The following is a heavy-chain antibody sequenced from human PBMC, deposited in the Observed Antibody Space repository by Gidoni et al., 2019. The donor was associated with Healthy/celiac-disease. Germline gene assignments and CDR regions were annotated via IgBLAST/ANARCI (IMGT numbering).Heavy chain of an antibody. CDR3: AREAYYYDSEGAFDI. Sequence: CPASGFTFSSYWMSWVRQAPGKGLEWVANIKQDGSGKYYVDSVKGRFTISRDNAKNSLYLQMNSRRAEDTAVYYCAREAYYYDSEGAFDIWGQGTMVTVSS. D-gene: IGHD3-22*01. J-gene: IGHJ3*02. CDR2: IKQDGSGK. V-gene: IGHV3-7*03. CDR1: GFTFSSYW.